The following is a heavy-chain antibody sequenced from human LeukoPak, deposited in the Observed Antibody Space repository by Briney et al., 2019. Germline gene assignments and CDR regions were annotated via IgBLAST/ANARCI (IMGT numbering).Heavy chain of an antibody. CDR2: IYYSGIT. J-gene: IGHJ5*02. D-gene: IGHD6-13*01. CDR1: GGSIRSYY. Sequence: PSETLPLTCTVSGGSIRSYYWNWIRQPPGKGLEWIGYIYYSGITNYNPSLKSRVTISVDMSKNQFSLKLSSVTAADTAVYYCARDYAGSSSWNWFDPWGQGTLVTVSS. V-gene: IGHV4-59*01. CDR3: ARDYAGSSSWNWFDP.